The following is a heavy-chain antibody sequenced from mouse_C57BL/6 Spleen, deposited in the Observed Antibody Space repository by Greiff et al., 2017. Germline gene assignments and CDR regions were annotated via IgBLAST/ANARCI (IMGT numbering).Heavy chain of an antibody. Sequence: EVQLQQSVAELVRPGASVKLSCTASGFNINNTYMHWVKQRPEQGLEWIGRIDPANGNTKYAPKFQGKATITADTSSNTAYLQLSSLTAEDTAIYYCARYDYDGSSGYAMDYWGQGASVTVSS. J-gene: IGHJ4*01. D-gene: IGHD1-1*01. V-gene: IGHV14-3*01. CDR3: ARYDYDGSSGYAMDY. CDR1: GFNINNTY. CDR2: IDPANGNT.